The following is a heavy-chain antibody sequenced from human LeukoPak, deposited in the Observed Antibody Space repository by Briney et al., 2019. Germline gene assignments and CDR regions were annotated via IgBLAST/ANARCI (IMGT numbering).Heavy chain of an antibody. CDR1: GFTFSSYG. V-gene: IGHV3-30*02. D-gene: IGHD4-23*01. J-gene: IGHJ4*02. CDR2: IRYDGSNK. CDR3: ANLNGGSSASLDY. Sequence: PGGSLRLPCAASGFTFSSYGMHWVRQAPGKGLEWVAFIRYDGSNKYYADSVKGRFTISRDNSKNTLYLQMNSLRTEDTAVYYCANLNGGSSASLDYWGQGTLVTVSS.